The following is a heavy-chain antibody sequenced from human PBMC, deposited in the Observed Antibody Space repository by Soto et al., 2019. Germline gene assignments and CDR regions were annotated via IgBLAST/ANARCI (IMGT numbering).Heavy chain of an antibody. J-gene: IGHJ3*02. CDR3: ASSARWLRAFDI. CDR2: ISGSGIST. CDR1: GFTFRSYA. V-gene: IGHV3-23*01. D-gene: IGHD5-12*01. Sequence: GGSLRLSCAASGFTFRSYAMSWVRQAPGKGLEWVSGISGSGISTHYADSVKGRFTVSRDNSKDTLYLQMNSLRAEDTAVYYCASSARWLRAFDIWGQGTMVTVSS.